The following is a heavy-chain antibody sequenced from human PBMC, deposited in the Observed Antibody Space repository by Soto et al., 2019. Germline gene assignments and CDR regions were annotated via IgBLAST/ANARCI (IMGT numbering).Heavy chain of an antibody. Sequence: GESLKISCKGSGYSFTSYWISWVRQMPGKCLEWMGRIDPSDSYTNYSPSFQGHVTISADKSISTAYLQWSSLKASDTAMYYCALTIAYCSSQYYYGMDVWRQGTTVTVSS. CDR1: GYSFTSYW. CDR3: ALTIAYCSSQYYYGMDV. V-gene: IGHV5-10-1*01. D-gene: IGHD6-6*01. J-gene: IGHJ6*02. CDR2: IDPSDSYT.